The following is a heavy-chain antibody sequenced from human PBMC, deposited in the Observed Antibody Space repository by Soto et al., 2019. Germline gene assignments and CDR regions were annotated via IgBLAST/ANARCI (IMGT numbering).Heavy chain of an antibody. CDR1: GGSISSSSYY. Sequence: PSETLSLTCTVSGGSISSSSYYWGWIRQPPGKGLEWIGSIYYSGSTYYNPSLKSRVTISVDTSKNQFSLKLSSVTAADTAVYYCARTVLLWFGELPWFDPWGQGTLVTVSS. CDR3: ARTVLLWFGELPWFDP. D-gene: IGHD3-10*01. J-gene: IGHJ5*02. V-gene: IGHV4-39*01. CDR2: IYYSGST.